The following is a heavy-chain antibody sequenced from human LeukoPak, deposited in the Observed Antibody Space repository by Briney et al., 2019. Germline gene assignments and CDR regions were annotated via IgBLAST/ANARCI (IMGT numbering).Heavy chain of an antibody. D-gene: IGHD2-2*02. CDR2: IWYDGSNK. J-gene: IGHJ3*02. CDR1: GFTFSSYG. Sequence: HPGRSLRLSCAASGFTFSSYGMHWVRQAPGKGLEWVAVIWYDGSNKYYADSVKGRFTISRDNSKNTLYLQMNSLRAEDTAVYYCASQATGYCSSTSCYNMADAFDIWGQGTMVTVSS. V-gene: IGHV3-33*01. CDR3: ASQATGYCSSTSCYNMADAFDI.